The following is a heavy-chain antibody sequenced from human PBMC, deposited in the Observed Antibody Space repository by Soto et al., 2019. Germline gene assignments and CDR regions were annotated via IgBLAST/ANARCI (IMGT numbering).Heavy chain of an antibody. D-gene: IGHD4-4*01. J-gene: IGHJ6*02. V-gene: IGHV3-33*01. CDR1: GFTFSSYG. CDR2: IWYDGSNK. Sequence: GGSLRLSCAASGFTFSSYGMHWVRQAPGKGLEWVAVIWYDGSNKYYADSVKGRFTISRDNSKNTLYLQMNSLRAEDTAVYYCARILQPYYYYYGMDVWGQGTTVTVSS. CDR3: ARILQPYYYYYGMDV.